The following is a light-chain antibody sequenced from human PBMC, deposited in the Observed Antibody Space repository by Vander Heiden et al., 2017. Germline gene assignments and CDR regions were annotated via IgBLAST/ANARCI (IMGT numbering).Light chain of an antibody. CDR1: SPDIGSNT. V-gene: IGLV1-44*01. J-gene: IGLJ3*02. CDR3: AAWDATLSGPWV. CDR2: YNN. Sequence: QSVLTQPPSASGTPGQRVSISCSGGSPDIGSNTVSWYQHLPGTAPKLLIYYNNQRPSGVPDRFSGSKSGTSASLAISGPQSEDEADYYCAAWDATLSGPWVFGGGTKLTVL.